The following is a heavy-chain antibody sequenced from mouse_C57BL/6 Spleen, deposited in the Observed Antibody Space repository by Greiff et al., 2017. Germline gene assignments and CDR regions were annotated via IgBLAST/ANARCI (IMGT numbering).Heavy chain of an antibody. CDR1: GYTFTSYW. J-gene: IGHJ4*01. D-gene: IGHD1-1*01. Sequence: VQLQQSGAELVKPGASVKLSCKASGYTFTSYWMHWVKQRPGRGLEWIGRIDPNSGGTKYNEKFKSKVTLTVDKPSSTAYMQLSSLTSEDSAVYYCARSYTTVVDNYAMDYWGQGTSVTVSS. V-gene: IGHV1-72*01. CDR3: ARSYTTVVDNYAMDY. CDR2: IDPNSGGT.